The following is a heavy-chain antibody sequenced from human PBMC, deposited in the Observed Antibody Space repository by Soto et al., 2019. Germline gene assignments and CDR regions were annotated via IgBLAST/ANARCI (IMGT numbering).Heavy chain of an antibody. V-gene: IGHV4-30-2*05. CDR2: TYHSGNP. Sequence: SETLSLTCGVSGDTISTGGYSWAWIRQPPGKALEWIGHTYHSGNPYYNPSLKSRVTISVDTSKNQFSLKLSSVTAADTAVYYCARAVAGTFDYWGQGTLVTVSS. CDR3: ARAVAGTFDY. D-gene: IGHD6-19*01. J-gene: IGHJ4*02. CDR1: GDTISTGGYS.